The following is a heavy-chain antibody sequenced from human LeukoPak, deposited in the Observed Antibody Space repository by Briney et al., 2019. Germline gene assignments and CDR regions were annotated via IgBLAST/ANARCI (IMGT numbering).Heavy chain of an antibody. D-gene: IGHD3-16*01. CDR2: INPNSGGT. J-gene: IGHJ4*02. CDR1: GYTFTAYY. Sequence: GASVKVSCKASGYTFTAYYLHWVRQAPGQGLEWMGWINPNSGGTNYAQKFQGSVTMTRDTSISTAYMELSSLRSDDTAVYYCASAGVVPPAPSDYWGQGTLVTVSS. CDR3: ASAGVVPPAPSDY. V-gene: IGHV1-2*02.